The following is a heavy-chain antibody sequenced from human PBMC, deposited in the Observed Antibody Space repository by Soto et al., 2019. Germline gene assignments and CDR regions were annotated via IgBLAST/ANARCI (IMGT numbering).Heavy chain of an antibody. V-gene: IGHV4-30-4*01. CDR1: GGSISSGDYY. Sequence: QVQLQESGPGLVKPSQTLSLTCTVSGGSISSGDYYWSWIRQPPGKGLEWIGYIYFSGTTDYNPSLKSRINISVDTSKNQFSLKLSSVTVADTAVYYCASTTRGYSGHWGQGTLVTVSS. CDR3: ASTTRGYSGH. J-gene: IGHJ4*02. D-gene: IGHD5-12*01. CDR2: IYFSGTT.